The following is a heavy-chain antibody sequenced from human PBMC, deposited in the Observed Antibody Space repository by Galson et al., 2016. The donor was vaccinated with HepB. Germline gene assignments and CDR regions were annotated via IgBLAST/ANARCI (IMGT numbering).Heavy chain of an antibody. D-gene: IGHD5-18*01. CDR1: GFPFSSYW. V-gene: IGHV3-7*01. J-gene: IGHJ4*02. CDR2: IKQDGSEI. Sequence: SLRLSCAASGFPFSSYWMSWVRQAPGKGLEWVANIKQDGSEIYYVDSVKGRFTIYRDNAKNSLYLQMNSLRAEDTAVYYCARAGSSYGILDYWGQGTLVTVSS. CDR3: ARAGSSYGILDY.